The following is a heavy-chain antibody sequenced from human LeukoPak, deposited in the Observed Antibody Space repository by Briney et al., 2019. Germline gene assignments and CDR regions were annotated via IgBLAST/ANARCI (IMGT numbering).Heavy chain of an antibody. J-gene: IGHJ4*02. CDR1: GVSISSSNW. V-gene: IGHV4-4*02. Sequence: SETLSLTCAVSGVSISSSNWWNWVRQPPGKGLEWIGEIFHSGATNYNPSLESRVTISIDKSKNQFSLRLRSVTAADTAVYYCARGVYRGTIRGLLDYWGQGTLLTVSS. D-gene: IGHD3-10*01. CDR3: ARGVYRGTIRGLLDY. CDR2: IFHSGAT.